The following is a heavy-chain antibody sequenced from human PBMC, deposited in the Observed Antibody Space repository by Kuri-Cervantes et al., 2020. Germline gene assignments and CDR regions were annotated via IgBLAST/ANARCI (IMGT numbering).Heavy chain of an antibody. CDR3: TRDLGNLNYYYSYGMDV. V-gene: IGHV3-30-3*01. CDR1: GFTFSSYA. Sequence: GGSLRLSCAASGFTFSSYAMHWVRQAPGKGLEWVAVISYDGSNKYYADSVKGRFTISRDNSKNTLYLQMNSLRAEDTAVYYCTRDLGNLNYYYSYGMDVWGQGTTVTVSS. CDR2: ISYDGSNK. D-gene: IGHD1-20*01. J-gene: IGHJ6*02.